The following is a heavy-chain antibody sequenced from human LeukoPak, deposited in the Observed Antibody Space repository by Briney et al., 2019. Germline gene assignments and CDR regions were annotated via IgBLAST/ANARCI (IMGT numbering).Heavy chain of an antibody. Sequence: SETLSLTCIVSGSSISSYYWNWIRQPAGKGLEWIGRIYISGSTNYNPSLKSRVTMSVDTSKNQSSLKLSSVTAADTAVYYCARAAHSGSLAPFDYWGQGTLVTVSS. V-gene: IGHV4-4*07. D-gene: IGHD1-26*01. J-gene: IGHJ4*02. CDR3: ARAAHSGSLAPFDY. CDR1: GSSISSYY. CDR2: IYISGST.